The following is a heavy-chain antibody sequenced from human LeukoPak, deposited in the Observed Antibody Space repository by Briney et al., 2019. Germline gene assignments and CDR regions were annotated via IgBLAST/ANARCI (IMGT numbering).Heavy chain of an antibody. CDR3: ARDLYCTLGVCFSPGGFDL. D-gene: IGHD2-8*01. J-gene: IGHJ3*01. V-gene: IGHV1-69*05. CDR2: IIPIFGTT. CDR1: GDSFGSYS. Sequence: ASVKVSCKSSGDSFGSYSFSWVRQAPGQGLEWMGVIIPIFGTTKYAQKFQGRVTISTDESTSTAYMELSSLRSEDTAIYYCARDLYCTLGVCFSPGGFDLWGQGTMVTVSS.